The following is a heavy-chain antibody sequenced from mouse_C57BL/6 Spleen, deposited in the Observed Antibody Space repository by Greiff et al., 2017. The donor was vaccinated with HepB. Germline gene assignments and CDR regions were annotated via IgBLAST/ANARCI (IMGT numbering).Heavy chain of an antibody. V-gene: IGHV1-80*01. Sequence: VQLKESGAELVKPGASVKISCKASGYAFSSYWMNWVKQRPGKGLEWIGQIYPGDGDTNYNGKFKGKATLTADKSSSTAYMQLSSLTSEDSAVYFCARGVIYYGNPYYFDYWGQGTTLTVSS. CDR1: GYAFSSYW. CDR3: ARGVIYYGNPYYFDY. J-gene: IGHJ2*01. CDR2: IYPGDGDT. D-gene: IGHD2-1*01.